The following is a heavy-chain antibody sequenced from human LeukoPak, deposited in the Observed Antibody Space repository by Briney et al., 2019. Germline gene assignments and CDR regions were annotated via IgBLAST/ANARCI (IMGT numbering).Heavy chain of an antibody. Sequence: GRSLRLSFAASGFTFDDYAMPWVRQAPGKGLEWVSGISWNSGSIGYADSVKGRFTISRDNAKNSLYLQMNSLRAEDMALYYCAKGRGVAVAGTFDYWGQGTLVTVSS. V-gene: IGHV3-9*03. D-gene: IGHD6-19*01. CDR2: ISWNSGSI. CDR1: GFTFDDYA. J-gene: IGHJ4*02. CDR3: AKGRGVAVAGTFDY.